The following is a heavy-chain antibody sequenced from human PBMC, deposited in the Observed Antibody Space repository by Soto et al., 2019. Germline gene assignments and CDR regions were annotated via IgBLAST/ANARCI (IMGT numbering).Heavy chain of an antibody. Sequence: ASVKVSCKASGYTFTGYYMHWVRQAPGQGLGWMGWINPNSGGTNYAQKFQGWVTMTRDTSISTAYMELSRLRSDDTAVYYCARDSCSSTSCYENNWFDPWGQGTLVTVSS. J-gene: IGHJ5*02. CDR2: INPNSGGT. D-gene: IGHD2-2*01. CDR3: ARDSCSSTSCYENNWFDP. V-gene: IGHV1-2*04. CDR1: GYTFTGYY.